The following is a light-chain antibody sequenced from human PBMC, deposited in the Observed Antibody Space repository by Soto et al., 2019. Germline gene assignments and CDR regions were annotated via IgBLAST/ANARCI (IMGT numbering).Light chain of an antibody. CDR2: LGS. J-gene: IGKJ1*01. CDR1: QSLLHSNGYNY. V-gene: IGKV2-28*01. Sequence: DIVMTQSPLSLPVTLGEPASISCRFSQSLLHSNGYNYLDWYLQKPGQSPQLLIYLGSNRASGVPDRSSGSGSGTDFTMKITRVEPEDVGVYYCMQALQTPWTFGQGTKVEIK. CDR3: MQALQTPWT.